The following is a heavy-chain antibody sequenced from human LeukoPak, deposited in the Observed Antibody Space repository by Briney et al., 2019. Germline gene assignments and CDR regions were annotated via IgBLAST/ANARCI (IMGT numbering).Heavy chain of an antibody. CDR3: AKDPAARTLSPWFDP. Sequence: GGSLRPSCAASGFTFSSYAMSWVRQAPGKGLEWVSAISGSGGSTYYADSVKGRFTISRDNSKNTLYLQMNSLRAEDTAVYYCAKDPAARTLSPWFDPWGQGTLVTVSS. J-gene: IGHJ5*02. CDR1: GFTFSSYA. V-gene: IGHV3-23*01. CDR2: ISGSGGST.